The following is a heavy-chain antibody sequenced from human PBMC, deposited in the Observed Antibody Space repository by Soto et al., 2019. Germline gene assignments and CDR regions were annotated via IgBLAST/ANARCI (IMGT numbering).Heavy chain of an antibody. CDR1: GFTFNSYA. D-gene: IGHD6-13*01. Sequence: GGSLRLSCAASGFTFNSYAMSWVRPAPGKGLEWVSLIDASGGYTYYADSVKGRFTISRDKSRNPLYLQMNSLRAEDTAVYYCAKDPKAGPPYYFDYWGQGSLVTVSS. V-gene: IGHV3-23*01. CDR3: AKDPKAGPPYYFDY. CDR2: IDASGGYT. J-gene: IGHJ4*02.